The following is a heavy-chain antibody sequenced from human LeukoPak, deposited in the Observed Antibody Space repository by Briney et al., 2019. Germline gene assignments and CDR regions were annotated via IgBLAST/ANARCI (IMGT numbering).Heavy chain of an antibody. CDR3: ARDRYSYGYRIFDY. J-gene: IGHJ4*02. Sequence: PSETLSLTCAVSGYSISSGYYWGWIRQPPGKGLEWIGSIYRSGSTYYNPSLKSRVTISVDTSKNQFSLKLSSVTAADTAVYYCARDRYSYGYRIFDYWGQGTLVTVSS. CDR2: IYRSGST. V-gene: IGHV4-38-2*02. D-gene: IGHD5-18*01. CDR1: GYSISSGYY.